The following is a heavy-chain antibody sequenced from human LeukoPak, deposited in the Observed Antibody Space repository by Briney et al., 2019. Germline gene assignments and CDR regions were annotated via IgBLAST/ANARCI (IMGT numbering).Heavy chain of an antibody. V-gene: IGHV3-7*03. J-gene: IGHJ4*02. Sequence: GGSLRLSCAASGFTFSSYWMSWVRQAPGKGLEWVANIKQDGSEKYYVDSVKGRFTISRDNAKNSLYLQMNSLRAEDTAVYYCARAREREPTLYYFDYWGQGTLVTVSS. D-gene: IGHD1-26*01. CDR3: ARAREREPTLYYFDY. CDR1: GFTFSSYW. CDR2: IKQDGSEK.